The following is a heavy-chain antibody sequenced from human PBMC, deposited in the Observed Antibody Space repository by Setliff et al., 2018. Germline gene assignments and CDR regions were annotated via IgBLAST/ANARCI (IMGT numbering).Heavy chain of an antibody. J-gene: IGHJ4*02. CDR3: ARSFSRREKFLLDY. CDR1: GGSISNYY. V-gene: IGHV4-4*07. CDR2: IYTSGST. Sequence: SETLSLTCTVSGGSISNYYWSWIRQPAGKGLEWIGRIYTSGSTNYNPSLKSRVTMSVDTSKNQFSLKLNSVTAADMAVYYCARSFSRREKFLLDYWGQGALVTVSS.